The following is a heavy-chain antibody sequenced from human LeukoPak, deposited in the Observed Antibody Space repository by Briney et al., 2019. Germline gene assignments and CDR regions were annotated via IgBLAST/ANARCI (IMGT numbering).Heavy chain of an antibody. J-gene: IGHJ5*02. CDR2: FDPEDGET. D-gene: IGHD5-24*01. V-gene: IGHV1-24*01. CDR1: GYTLTELS. CDR3: ATGRRDGYSGDWFDP. Sequence: ASVKVSCKVSGYTLTELSMHWVRQAPGKGREWMGGFDPEDGETIYAQKFQGRVTMTEDTSTDTAYMELSSLRSEDTAVYYCATGRRDGYSGDWFDPWGQGTLVTVSS.